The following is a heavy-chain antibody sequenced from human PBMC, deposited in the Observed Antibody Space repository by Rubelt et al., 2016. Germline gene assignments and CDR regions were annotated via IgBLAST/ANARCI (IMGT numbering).Heavy chain of an antibody. Sequence: QVQLVQSGAEVKKPGSSVMVSCKASGGTFRSYAISWVRQAPGQGLEWMGWIDAGNGDTKYSINLQGRVTFTRDTSTSTAYMELRSLRSDDTAVYYCARDRTWLVPGLDAFDIWGQGTMVTVSS. CDR3: ARDRTWLVPGLDAFDI. CDR2: IDAGNGDT. V-gene: IGHV1-18*01. D-gene: IGHD6-19*01. J-gene: IGHJ3*02. CDR1: GGTFRSYA.